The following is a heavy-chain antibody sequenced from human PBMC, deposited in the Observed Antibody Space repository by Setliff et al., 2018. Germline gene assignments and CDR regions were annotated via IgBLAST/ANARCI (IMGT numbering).Heavy chain of an antibody. CDR3: ATDLAIRGVQFDY. CDR1: GYTFSDYY. J-gene: IGHJ4*02. D-gene: IGHD3-10*01. V-gene: IGHV1-69-2*01. CDR2: FDFDDDET. Sequence: ASVKVSCKASGYTFSDYYMQWVRQAPGKGLEWMGRFDFDDDETIYAEKFQGRVTMSADTSSDTAYMELSSLTSEDTAVYYCATDLAIRGVQFDYWGRGTLVTVSS.